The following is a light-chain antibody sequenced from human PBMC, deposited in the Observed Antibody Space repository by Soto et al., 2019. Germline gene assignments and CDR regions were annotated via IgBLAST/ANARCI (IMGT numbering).Light chain of an antibody. CDR3: QPYNSYSEA. CDR1: QTISSW. J-gene: IGKJ1*01. CDR2: KAS. V-gene: IGKV1-5*03. Sequence: DIQMTQSPSTLSGSVGDRVTITCRASQTISSWLAWYQQKPGKAPKLLIYKASTLKSGVPSRFSGSGSWTEFTRTISSLQPDDFATYYCQPYNSYSEAFGQGTKVDIK.